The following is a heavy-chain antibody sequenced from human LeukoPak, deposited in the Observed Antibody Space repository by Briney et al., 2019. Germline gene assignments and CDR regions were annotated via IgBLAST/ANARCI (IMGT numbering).Heavy chain of an antibody. V-gene: IGHV3-21*01. CDR3: AGGIAARVDY. CDR1: GFTFSSYS. CDR2: ISSSSSYI. J-gene: IGHJ4*02. D-gene: IGHD6-6*01. Sequence: RGSLRLSCAASGFTFSSYSMNWVRQAPGKGLEWVSSISSSSSYIYYADSVKGRFTISRDNAKNSLYLQMNSLRAEDTAVYYCAGGIAARVDYWGQGTLVTVSS.